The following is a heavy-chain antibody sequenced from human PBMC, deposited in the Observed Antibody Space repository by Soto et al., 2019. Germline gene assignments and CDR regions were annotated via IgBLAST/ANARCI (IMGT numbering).Heavy chain of an antibody. CDR2: ILYDGSNK. Sequence: QVQLVESGGGVVQPGRSLRLSCAASRFTFSSYGMHWVRQAPGRGLEWVAVILYDGSNKHYADSVKGRFTISRDNSKNTLYLQMNSLRAEDTAVYYCARDTSWWWLPGAYYYGLEAWGQGTTVTVSS. J-gene: IGHJ6*02. CDR1: RFTFSSYG. CDR3: ARDTSWWWLPGAYYYGLEA. D-gene: IGHD2-15*01. V-gene: IGHV3-33*01.